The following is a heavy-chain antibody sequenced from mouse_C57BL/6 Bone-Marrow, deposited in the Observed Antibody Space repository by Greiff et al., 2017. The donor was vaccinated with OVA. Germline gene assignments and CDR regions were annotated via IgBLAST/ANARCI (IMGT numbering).Heavy chain of an antibody. CDR2: IYPGSGNT. J-gene: IGHJ1*03. V-gene: IGHV1-76*01. D-gene: IGHD1-1*01. CDR1: GYTFTDYY. CDR3: ARNYGSRFYWYFDV. Sequence: QVQLQQSGAELVRPGASVKLSCKASGYTFTDYYINWVKQRPGQGLEWIARIYPGSGNTYYNEKFKGKATLTAEKSSSTAYMQLSSLTSEDSAVYFCARNYGSRFYWYFDVWGTGTTVTVSS.